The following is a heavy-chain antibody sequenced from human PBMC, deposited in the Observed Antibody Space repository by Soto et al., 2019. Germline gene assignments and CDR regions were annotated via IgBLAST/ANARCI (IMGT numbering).Heavy chain of an antibody. CDR2: ISSSSSYI. D-gene: IGHD1-26*01. CDR3: AGRPTPYSWSPPPFDY. CDR1: GFTFSSYS. V-gene: IGHV3-21*01. Sequence: EVQLVESGGGLVKPGGSLRLSCAASGFTFSSYSMNWVRQAPGKGLEWVSSISSSSSYIYYADSVKGRFTISRDNAKNALYLQMNSLRAEDTAVYYCAGRPTPYSWSPPPFDYWGQGTLVTVSS. J-gene: IGHJ4*02.